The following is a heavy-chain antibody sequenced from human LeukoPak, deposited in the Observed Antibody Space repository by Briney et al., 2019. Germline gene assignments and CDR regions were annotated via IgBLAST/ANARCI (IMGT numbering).Heavy chain of an antibody. CDR1: GCTFSSHA. Sequence: GGSLRLSCAVSGCTFSSHAMTWVRQAPGKGLEWVSGISGTGSSTYYAASVKGRFTISRDNSKNTLYLPMNRLTADDTAVYYCAREGDPRVSTIIPDHWGQGTLVTVSS. CDR3: AREGDPRVSTIIPDH. D-gene: IGHD5/OR15-5a*01. CDR2: ISGTGSST. J-gene: IGHJ5*02. V-gene: IGHV3-23*01.